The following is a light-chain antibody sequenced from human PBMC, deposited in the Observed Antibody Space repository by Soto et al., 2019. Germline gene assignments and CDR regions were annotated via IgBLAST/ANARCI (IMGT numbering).Light chain of an antibody. Sequence: SSELTQPPSVSVAPGKAARITCGGNNIGSKSVHWYQQKPGQAPVLVIYYDPDRPSGIPERFSGSSSGNTATLTISRVEAGDEADYYCQVWDSSSDHWVFGGGTKVTVL. CDR1: NIGSKS. CDR3: QVWDSSSDHWV. CDR2: YDP. J-gene: IGLJ3*02. V-gene: IGLV3-21*04.